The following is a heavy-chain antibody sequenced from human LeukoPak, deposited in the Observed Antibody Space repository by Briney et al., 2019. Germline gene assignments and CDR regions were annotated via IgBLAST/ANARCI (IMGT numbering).Heavy chain of an antibody. CDR3: ARVGVVVPAATFYYHYGMDV. J-gene: IGHJ6*02. D-gene: IGHD2-2*01. Sequence: PSETLSLTCAVYGGSFSGYYWSWIRQPPGKGLEWIGEINHSGSTNYNPSLKSRVTISVDTSKNQFSLKLSSVTAADTAVYCCARVGVVVPAATFYYHYGMDVWGQGTTVTVSS. CDR1: GGSFSGYY. V-gene: IGHV4-34*01. CDR2: INHSGST.